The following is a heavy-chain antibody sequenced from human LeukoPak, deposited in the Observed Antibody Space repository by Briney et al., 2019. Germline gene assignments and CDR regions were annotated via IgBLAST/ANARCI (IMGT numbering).Heavy chain of an antibody. CDR3: ARDEALDYYDSSGYYPSRYYYYGMDV. CDR1: GGSISSYY. J-gene: IGHJ6*02. Sequence: PSETLSLTCTVSGGSISSYYWSWVRQPAGKGLEWIGRIYTSGSTNYNPSLKSRVTMSVDTSKNQFSLKLSSVTAADTAVYYCARDEALDYYDSSGYYPSRYYYYGMDVWGQGTTVTVSS. V-gene: IGHV4-4*07. CDR2: IYTSGST. D-gene: IGHD3-22*01.